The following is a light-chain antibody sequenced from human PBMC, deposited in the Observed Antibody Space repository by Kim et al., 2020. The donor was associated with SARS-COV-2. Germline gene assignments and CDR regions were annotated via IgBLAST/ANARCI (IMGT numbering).Light chain of an antibody. CDR1: QDIANS. V-gene: IGKV1-27*01. CDR2: AAS. J-gene: IGKJ1*01. CDR3: QKYNSAPWT. Sequence: ASLGDRVTITCRASQDIANSLAWYQQKPGKVPKVLIYAASTLQSGVPSQFSGSGSGTEFTLTIGSLQTEDVATYYCQKYNSAPWTFGPGTKVDIK.